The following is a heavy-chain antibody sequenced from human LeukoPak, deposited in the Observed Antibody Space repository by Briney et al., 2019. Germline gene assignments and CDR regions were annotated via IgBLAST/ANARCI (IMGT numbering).Heavy chain of an antibody. CDR2: IYTSGNT. CDR3: ARATDSNSWLFDK. Sequence: SETLSLTCTVSGGSISSYYWSWIRQPAGKGLEWIGRIYTSGNTNYNPSLKSRVTISVDTSKNQFSLKLSSVTAADTAVYYCARATDSNSWLFDKWGQGTLVTVSS. CDR1: GGSISSYY. J-gene: IGHJ4*02. D-gene: IGHD6-13*01. V-gene: IGHV4-4*07.